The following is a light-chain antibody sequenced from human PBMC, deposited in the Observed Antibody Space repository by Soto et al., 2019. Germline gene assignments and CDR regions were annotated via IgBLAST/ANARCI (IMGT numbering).Light chain of an antibody. Sequence: QYALTQPASVSGSPGQSITISCTGTSSDVGSYDYVSWYQQHPGKAPKLMIYDVSNRPSGVSNRFSGSKSGNTASLTISGLQAEDEADYYCSSYISSTALFGGGTKLTVL. V-gene: IGLV2-14*01. CDR3: SSYISSTAL. CDR2: DVS. CDR1: SSDVGSYDY. J-gene: IGLJ2*01.